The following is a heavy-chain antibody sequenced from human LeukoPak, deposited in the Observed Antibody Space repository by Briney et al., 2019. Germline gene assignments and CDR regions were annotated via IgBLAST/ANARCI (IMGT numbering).Heavy chain of an antibody. CDR3: TERRYSSGTPYFDY. D-gene: IGHD6-19*01. Sequence: PGGSLRLSCAASGFTFSGSAMHWVRQASGKGLEWVGRIRSKANSYATAYAASVKGRFTISRDDSKSTAYLQMNSLKTEDTAVYYRTERRYSSGTPYFDYWGQGTLVTVSS. V-gene: IGHV3-73*01. CDR1: GFTFSGSA. J-gene: IGHJ4*02. CDR2: IRSKANSYAT.